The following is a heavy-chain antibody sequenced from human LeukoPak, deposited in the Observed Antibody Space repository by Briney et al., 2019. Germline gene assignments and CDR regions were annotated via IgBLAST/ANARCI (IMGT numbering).Heavy chain of an antibody. Sequence: ASVKVSCKASGYTFSSYDINWVRQATGQGLEWMGWMNPNSGHTDYAQKFQGRVTMTRNTSISTAYMEVSSLRSEDAAVYYCARRYCSSTSCHYFDYWGQGTLVTVSS. V-gene: IGHV1-8*01. J-gene: IGHJ4*02. CDR2: MNPNSGHT. CDR1: GYTFSSYD. CDR3: ARRYCSSTSCHYFDY. D-gene: IGHD2-2*01.